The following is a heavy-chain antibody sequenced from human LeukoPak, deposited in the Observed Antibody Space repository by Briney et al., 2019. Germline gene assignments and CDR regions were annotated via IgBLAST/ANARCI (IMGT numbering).Heavy chain of an antibody. CDR1: GFIVSSNH. CDR3: AKDPYGSGSYFDY. Sequence: GGSLRLSCAVSGFIVSSNHMNWVRQAPGKGLEWVSTISGSGGSTYYADSVKGRFTISRDNSKNTLYLQMNSLRAEDTAVYYCAKDPYGSGSYFDYWGQGTLVTVSS. D-gene: IGHD3-10*01. V-gene: IGHV3-23*01. J-gene: IGHJ4*02. CDR2: ISGSGGST.